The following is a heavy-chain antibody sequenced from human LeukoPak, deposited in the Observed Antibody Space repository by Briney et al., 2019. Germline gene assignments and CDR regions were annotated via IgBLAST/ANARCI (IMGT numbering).Heavy chain of an antibody. CDR1: GDSVSSNSAA. CDR3: ARALSGPGGSRRDSTGAFDI. CDR2: TYYRSKWYN. V-gene: IGHV6-1*01. Sequence: SQTLSLTCAISGDSVSSNSAAWNWIRQSPSRGLEWLGRTYYRSKWYNDYAVSVKSRITINPDTSKNQFSLQLNSVTPEDTAVYYCARALSGPGGSRRDSTGAFDIWGQGTMVTVSS. D-gene: IGHD3-16*01. J-gene: IGHJ3*02.